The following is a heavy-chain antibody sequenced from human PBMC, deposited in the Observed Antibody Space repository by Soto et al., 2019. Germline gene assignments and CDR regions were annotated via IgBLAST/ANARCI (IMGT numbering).Heavy chain of an antibody. J-gene: IGHJ5*02. Sequence: EVQLVESGGGLVKPGGSLRLSCAASGFTFSRHAMIWVRQVPGKGLEWVSSISGSFSSIYYADSVKGRFTTSRDNAKNSLYLQMNSLRAEDTAVYFCARDPFCGGDSEWFGLWGQGTLVTVSS. V-gene: IGHV3-21*01. D-gene: IGHD2-21*02. CDR3: ARDPFCGGDSEWFGL. CDR1: GFTFSRHA. CDR2: ISGSFSSI.